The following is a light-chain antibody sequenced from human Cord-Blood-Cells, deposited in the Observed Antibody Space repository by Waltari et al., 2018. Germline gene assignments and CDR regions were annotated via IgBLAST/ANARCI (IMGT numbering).Light chain of an antibody. Sequence: DIQMTQSPPSLSGSVGDRVTITCRASQSISSYLNWYQQKPGKAPKLLIYAASSLQSGVPSRFSGSGSGTDFTFTISSLQPEDVATYYCQQSYSTPLTFGGGTKVEIK. CDR2: AAS. V-gene: IGKV1-39*01. J-gene: IGKJ4*01. CDR1: QSISSY. CDR3: QQSYSTPLT.